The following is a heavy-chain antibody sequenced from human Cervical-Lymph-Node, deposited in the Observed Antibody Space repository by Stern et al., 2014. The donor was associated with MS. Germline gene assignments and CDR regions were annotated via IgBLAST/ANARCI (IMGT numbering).Heavy chain of an antibody. V-gene: IGHV2-5*02. J-gene: IGHJ4*02. CDR2: SYWDDDK. Sequence: QVTLEESGPTLVKPTQTLTLTCTFSGFSLSTSAVGVGWIRQPPGKALEWLALSYWDDDKRDSPFLERRITLTNDTHQNPVVLTMTNMDPVDTSTYYCAHGYSSSWSFDYWGQGTLVTVSS. CDR3: AHGYSSSWSFDY. CDR1: GFSLSTSAVG. D-gene: IGHD6-13*01.